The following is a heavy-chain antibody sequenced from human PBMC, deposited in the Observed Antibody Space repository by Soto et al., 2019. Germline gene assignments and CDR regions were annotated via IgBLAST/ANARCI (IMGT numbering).Heavy chain of an antibody. CDR3: AREIVVVVAATPPGGMDV. V-gene: IGHV1-2*02. J-gene: IGHJ6*02. Sequence: ASVKVSCKASGYTFTGYYMHWVRQAPGQGLEWMGWINPNSGGTNYAQRFQGRVTMTRDTSISTAYMELSRLRSDDTAVYYCAREIVVVVAATPPGGMDVWGQGTTVTVSS. CDR1: GYTFTGYY. CDR2: INPNSGGT. D-gene: IGHD2-15*01.